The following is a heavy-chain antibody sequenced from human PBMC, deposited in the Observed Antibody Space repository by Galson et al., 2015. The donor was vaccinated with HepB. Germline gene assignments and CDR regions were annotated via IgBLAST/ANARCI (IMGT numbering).Heavy chain of an antibody. Sequence: SLRLSCAASGFTVSSNYMSWVRQAPGKGLEWVSVIYSGGSTYYADSVKGRFTISRDNSKNTLYLQMNSLRAEDTAVYYCARDQYSGYDYPKQYYYYYGMDVWGQGTTVTVSS. V-gene: IGHV3-66*02. J-gene: IGHJ6*02. CDR1: GFTVSSNY. CDR2: IYSGGST. CDR3: ARDQYSGYDYPKQYYYYYGMDV. D-gene: IGHD5-12*01.